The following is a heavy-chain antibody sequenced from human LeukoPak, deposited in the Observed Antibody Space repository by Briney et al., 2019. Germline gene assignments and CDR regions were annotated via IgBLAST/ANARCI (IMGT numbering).Heavy chain of an antibody. V-gene: IGHV3-23*01. J-gene: IGHJ4*02. Sequence: PGGSLRLSCAASGFTFSSYAMSWVRQAPGKGLERVSAISGSGGSTYYADSVKGRFTISRDNSKNTLYLQMNSLRAEDTAVYYCAKDDSSGPWVGSYYFDYWGQGTLVTVSS. D-gene: IGHD6-19*01. CDR3: AKDDSSGPWVGSYYFDY. CDR1: GFTFSSYA. CDR2: ISGSGGST.